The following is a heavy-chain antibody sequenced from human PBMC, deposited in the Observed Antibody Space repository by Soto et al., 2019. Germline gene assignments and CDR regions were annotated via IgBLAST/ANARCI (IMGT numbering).Heavy chain of an antibody. CDR2: ISAYNGNT. CDR3: GRGGAVPGNPPFDD. Sequence: QVQLVQSGAEVKKPGASVKVSCKASGYTFTNFGVTRVRQAPGQGLEWMGWISAYNGNTNYAQKLQDRVTMTTDTATSTAYMELTSLTSDDTAVYFCGRGGAVPGNPPFDDWGQGTLVTVSS. D-gene: IGHD6-19*01. V-gene: IGHV1-18*01. CDR1: GYTFTNFG. J-gene: IGHJ4*02.